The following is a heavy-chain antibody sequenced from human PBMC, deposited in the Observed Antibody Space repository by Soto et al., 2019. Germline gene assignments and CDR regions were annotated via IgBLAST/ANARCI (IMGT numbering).Heavy chain of an antibody. J-gene: IGHJ3*02. D-gene: IGHD2-15*01. V-gene: IGHV1-69*01. CDR3: AREYLYCSGGSCYPEGTPDAFDI. CDR2: IIPIFGTA. Sequence: QVQLVQSGAEVKKPGSSVKVSCKASGGTFSSYAISWVRQAPGQGLEWMGGIIPIFGTANYAQKFQGRVTITADESTSTAYMELSSLRSEHTAVYYCAREYLYCSGGSCYPEGTPDAFDIWGQGTMVTVSS. CDR1: GGTFSSYA.